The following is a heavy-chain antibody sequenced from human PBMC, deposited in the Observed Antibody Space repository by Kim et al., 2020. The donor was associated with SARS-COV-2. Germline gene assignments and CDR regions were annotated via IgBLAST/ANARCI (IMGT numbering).Heavy chain of an antibody. J-gene: IGHJ6*04. D-gene: IGHD3-3*01. Sequence: SETLSLTCAVYGGSFSGYYWSWIRQPPGKGLEWIGEINHSGSTNYNPSLKSRVTISVDTSKNQFSLKLSSVTAADTAVYYCARSRRITIFGVVIHRVGGMDVWGKGTTVPVSS. CDR1: GGSFSGYY. V-gene: IGHV4-34*01. CDR3: ARSRRITIFGVVIHRVGGMDV. CDR2: INHSGST.